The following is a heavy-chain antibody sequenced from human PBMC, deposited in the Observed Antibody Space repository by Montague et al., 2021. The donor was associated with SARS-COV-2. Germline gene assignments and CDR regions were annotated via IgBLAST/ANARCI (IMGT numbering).Heavy chain of an antibody. CDR1: GFPFNTYT. D-gene: IGHD3-16*01. Sequence: SLRLSCAASGFPFNTYTMTWVRQAPGKGPEWVSSIFGSGAGTYYADSVQGRVTISRDNSKNTLYLQLHSLRADDTAVYYCAKNGGSGSLIHWYFDLWGRGTPVAVSS. V-gene: IGHV3-23*01. CDR3: AKNGGSGSLIHWYFDL. CDR2: IFGSGAGT. J-gene: IGHJ2*01.